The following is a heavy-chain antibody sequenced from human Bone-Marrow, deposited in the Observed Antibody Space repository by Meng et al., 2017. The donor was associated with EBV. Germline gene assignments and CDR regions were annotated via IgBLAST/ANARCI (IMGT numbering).Heavy chain of an antibody. Sequence: QLVQSGAGVKKPGSVGKVSCKTSGGPVSSDAISWVRQAPGQGLEWIGGLIPMSGAPNYAQTFQGRVTITADASTSTHNMDLRNLRSEDTAMYYCASESGRGYTPDYWGQGTLVTVSS. V-gene: IGHV1-69*01. CDR1: GGPVSSDA. CDR3: ASESGRGYTPDY. J-gene: IGHJ4*02. D-gene: IGHD3-10*01. CDR2: LIPMSGAP.